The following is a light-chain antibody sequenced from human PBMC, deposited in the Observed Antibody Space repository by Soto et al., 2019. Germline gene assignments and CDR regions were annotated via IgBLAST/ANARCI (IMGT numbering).Light chain of an antibody. CDR1: QTVNSN. CDR3: QQYNNWPLT. V-gene: IGKV3-15*01. CDR2: GAS. Sequence: EIVMTQSPATLSVSPGERATLSCRASQTVNSNLAWYQQNPGQAPRLLIYGASTRATGISARFSGSGSGTEFTLTISSLQSEDFAVYYCQQYNNWPLTFGGGTKVEIK. J-gene: IGKJ4*01.